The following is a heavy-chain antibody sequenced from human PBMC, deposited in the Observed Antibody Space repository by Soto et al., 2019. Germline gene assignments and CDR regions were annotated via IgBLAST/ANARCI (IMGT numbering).Heavy chain of an antibody. V-gene: IGHV6-1*01. D-gene: IGHD1-7*01. CDR1: GDSVSSNSAA. CDR2: TYYRSRWYN. Sequence: QTLSLTCVISGDSVSSNSAAWNWIRQSPSRGLEWLGRTYYRSRWYNDYAVSVRSRITVNPDTSKNQFSLQLTSVTPEDTAVYYCAGTTSHYWYYMDVWGKGTTVTVSS. CDR3: AGTTSHYWYYMDV. J-gene: IGHJ6*03.